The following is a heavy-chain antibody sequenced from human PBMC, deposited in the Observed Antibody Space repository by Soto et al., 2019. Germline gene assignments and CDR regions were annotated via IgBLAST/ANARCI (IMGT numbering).Heavy chain of an antibody. V-gene: IGHV3-23*01. Sequence: VQLLESGGGLVQPGGSLRLSCAASGFTFSSYGMSWVRQAPGKGLEWVSAISHSGGNTYYADSVKGRFAISRDNSKNTLYLQMNSLRAEDTAVYYCATFIFCSSTSCYGREGGYWGQGTLVTVSS. D-gene: IGHD2-2*01. CDR1: GFTFSSYG. CDR3: ATFIFCSSTSCYGREGGY. CDR2: ISHSGGNT. J-gene: IGHJ4*02.